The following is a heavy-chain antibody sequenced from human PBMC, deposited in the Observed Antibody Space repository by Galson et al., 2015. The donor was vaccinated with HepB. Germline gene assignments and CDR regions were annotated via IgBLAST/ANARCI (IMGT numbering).Heavy chain of an antibody. Sequence: SVKVSCKASGYTFTSYDINWVRQATGQGLEWMGWMNPNSGNTGYAQKFQGRVTMTRNTSISTAYMELSSLRSEDTAVYYCARVRGRPGIAARFGFAYWGQGTLVTVSS. CDR1: GYTFTSYD. V-gene: IGHV1-8*01. D-gene: IGHD6-6*01. J-gene: IGHJ4*02. CDR3: ARVRGRPGIAARFGFAY. CDR2: MNPNSGNT.